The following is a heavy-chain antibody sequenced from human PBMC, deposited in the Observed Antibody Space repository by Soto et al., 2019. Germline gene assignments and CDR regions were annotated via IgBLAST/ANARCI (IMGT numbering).Heavy chain of an antibody. D-gene: IGHD1-1*01. J-gene: IGHJ6*02. CDR1: GFTFSSYS. CDR3: ARDLGPELETYYYYGMDV. CDR2: ISSSSSYI. V-gene: IGHV3-21*01. Sequence: GGSLRLSCAASGFTFSSYSMNWVRQAPGKGLEWVSSISSSSSYIYYADSVKGRFTISTDNAKNSLYLQMNSLRAEGTAVYYCARDLGPELETYYYYGMDVWGQGTTVTVSS.